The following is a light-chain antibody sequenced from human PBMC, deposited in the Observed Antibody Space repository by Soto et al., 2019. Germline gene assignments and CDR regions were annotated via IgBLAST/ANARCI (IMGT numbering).Light chain of an antibody. CDR1: QSVSVW. CDR3: QQYQTWPRT. CDR2: QAS. V-gene: IGKV3-15*01. J-gene: IGKJ1*01. Sequence: HSRASVSVSPGKRATLSCRSSQSVSVWLAWYQQKAGQAPGLLLYQASNMASGVPARFSGSGSRTEFTLTIGCLQSDDAAIYYCQQYQTWPRTFGQGTKVDIK.